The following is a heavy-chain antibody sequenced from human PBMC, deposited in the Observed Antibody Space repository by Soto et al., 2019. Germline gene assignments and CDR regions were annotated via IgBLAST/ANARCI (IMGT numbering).Heavy chain of an antibody. CDR1: GFTFSGSA. Sequence: GGSLRLSCAASGFTFSGSAMHWVRQASGKGLEWVGRIRSKANSYATAYAASVKGRFTISRDDSKNTAYLQMNSLKTEDTAVYYCTRRVDIVATTDNWFDPWGQGTLVTVSS. J-gene: IGHJ5*02. CDR3: TRRVDIVATTDNWFDP. V-gene: IGHV3-73*01. D-gene: IGHD5-12*01. CDR2: IRSKANSYAT.